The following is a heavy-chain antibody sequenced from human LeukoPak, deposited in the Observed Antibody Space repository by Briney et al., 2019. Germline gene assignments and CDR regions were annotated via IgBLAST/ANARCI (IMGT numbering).Heavy chain of an antibody. D-gene: IGHD3-22*01. J-gene: IGHJ4*02. CDR3: ARDSYDSSGYYFDY. V-gene: IGHV4-4*07. CDR2: IYTSGST. Sequence: SETLSLTCTVSGGSISSYYWSWIRQPAGKGLEWIGRIYTSGSTNYNPSLNSRVTMSVDTSKNQFSLKLSSVTAADTAVYYCARDSYDSSGYYFDYWGQGTLVTVSS. CDR1: GGSISSYY.